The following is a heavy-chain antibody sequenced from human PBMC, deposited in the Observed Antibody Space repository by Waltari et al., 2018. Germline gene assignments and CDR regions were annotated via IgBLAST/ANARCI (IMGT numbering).Heavy chain of an antibody. CDR2: IKQDGSET. Sequence: EVQLEESGGGLVQPGGSLRLSCAASGFTFSSYWMTWVRPAPGKGLKWVANIKQDGSETYFADALTGLFTISSDNAKNSRYLQMNSLRAADTALYYCARDHVFRGDFWSGYYDSWGQGTLVTVSS. J-gene: IGHJ4*02. CDR1: GFTFSSYW. V-gene: IGHV3-7*01. CDR3: ARDHVFRGDFWSGYYDS. D-gene: IGHD3-3*01.